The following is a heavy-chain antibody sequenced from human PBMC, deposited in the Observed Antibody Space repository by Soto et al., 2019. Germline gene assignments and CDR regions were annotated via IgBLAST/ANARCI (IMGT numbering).Heavy chain of an antibody. D-gene: IGHD1-26*01. CDR3: ARGWAAPPY. Sequence: GGSLRLSCAASGFTFSSYSMTWVRQAPGKGLEWVSAISGSGGSTYYADSVKGRFTISRDNSKNTLYLQMNSLRAEDTALYYCARGWAAPPYWGQGTLVTVSS. CDR2: ISGSGGST. J-gene: IGHJ4*02. CDR1: GFTFSSYS. V-gene: IGHV3-23*01.